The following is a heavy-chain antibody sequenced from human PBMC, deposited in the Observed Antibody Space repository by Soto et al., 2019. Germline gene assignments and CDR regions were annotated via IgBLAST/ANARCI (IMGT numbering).Heavy chain of an antibody. CDR3: ARGLEYTFEPGVFDI. V-gene: IGHV3-48*03. CDR1: GFTFSSYE. D-gene: IGHD6-6*01. CDR2: LGTSGDTK. J-gene: IGHJ3*02. Sequence: QLVESGGGLEQPGGSLRLSCAASGFTFSSYEMNWVRQAPGKGLEWVSYLGTSGDTKYYADSVKGRFSISRNNAKNSLYLQMNSLRAEDTAVYYCARGLEYTFEPGVFDIWGQGTMVTVSS.